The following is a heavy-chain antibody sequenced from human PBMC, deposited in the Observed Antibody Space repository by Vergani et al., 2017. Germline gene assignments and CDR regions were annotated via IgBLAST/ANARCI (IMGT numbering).Heavy chain of an antibody. J-gene: IGHJ6*02. D-gene: IGHD6-19*01. V-gene: IGHV1-69*17. CDR2: IIPIFGIA. CDR1: GGTFSSYA. Sequence: QVQLVQSGAEVKKPGSSVKVSCKASGGTFSSYAISWVRQAPGQGLEWMGGIIPIFGIANYAQKFQGRVTITADKSTSTAYMELSSLRSEDTAVYYCAKTLAVAGNVLLSYGMDVWGQGTTVTVSS. CDR3: AKTLAVAGNVLLSYGMDV.